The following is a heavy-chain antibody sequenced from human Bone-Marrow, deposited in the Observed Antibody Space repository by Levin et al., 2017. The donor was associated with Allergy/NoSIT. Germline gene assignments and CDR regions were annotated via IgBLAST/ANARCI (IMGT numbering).Heavy chain of an antibody. V-gene: IGHV3-23*01. J-gene: IGHJ2*01. CDR3: AKWVRGSDGGWFFDF. Sequence: LAGGSLRLSCAASGFTFSSYAMTWVRQAPGKGLEWISGLSGRGETTYYADSVKGRFTISRDNDKNTLFLQMNSLRTEDTALFYCAKWVRGSDGGWFFDFWGRGTLVTVSS. CDR1: GFTFSSYA. D-gene: IGHD3-16*01. CDR2: LSGRGETT.